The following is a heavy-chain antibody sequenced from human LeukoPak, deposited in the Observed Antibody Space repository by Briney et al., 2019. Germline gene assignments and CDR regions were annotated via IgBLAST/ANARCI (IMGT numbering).Heavy chain of an antibody. CDR1: GYNFITYP. J-gene: IGHJ4*02. Sequence: ASVKVSCKASGYNFITYPLIWVRQAPGQGLEWMGRISPYNDNTDLAQNLQGRVTMTTDTSTSTAYMGLRGRTSDDTAVFSCARVATIWRSRRYFDYWGQGTLVTVSS. CDR3: ARVATIWRSRRYFDY. V-gene: IGHV1-18*01. CDR2: ISPYNDNT. D-gene: IGHD5-24*01.